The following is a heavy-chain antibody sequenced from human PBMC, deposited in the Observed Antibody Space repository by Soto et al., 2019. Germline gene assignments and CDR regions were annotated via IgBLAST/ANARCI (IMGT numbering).Heavy chain of an antibody. CDR1: GGSISSYY. CDR2: IYYSGST. D-gene: IGHD3-22*01. CDR3: AREGSYYYDSSGYYADAFDI. Sequence: PSETLSLTCTVSGGSISSYYWSWIRQPPGKGLEWIGYIYYSGSTNYNPSLKSRVTISVDTSKSQFSLKLTSVTAADTAVYYCAREGSYYYDSSGYYADAFDIWGQGTMVTVSS. J-gene: IGHJ3*02. V-gene: IGHV4-59*01.